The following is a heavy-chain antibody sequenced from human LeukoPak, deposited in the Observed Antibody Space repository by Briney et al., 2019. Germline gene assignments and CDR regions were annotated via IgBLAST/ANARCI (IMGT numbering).Heavy chain of an antibody. CDR2: IYHSGST. J-gene: IGHJ6*03. CDR3: ARDRAAVDYYYYYMDV. CDR1: GGSISSSNW. D-gene: IGHD6-19*01. V-gene: IGHV4-4*02. Sequence: SETLSLTCAVSGGSISSSNWWSWVRQPPGKGLEWIGEIYHSGSTNYNPSLKSRVTISVDKSKNQFSLKLSSVTAADTAVYYCARDRAAVDYYYYYMDVWGKGTTVTISS.